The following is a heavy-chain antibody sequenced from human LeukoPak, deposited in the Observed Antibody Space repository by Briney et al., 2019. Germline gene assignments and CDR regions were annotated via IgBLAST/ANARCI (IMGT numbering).Heavy chain of an antibody. D-gene: IGHD1-26*01. CDR1: GFTFSSYA. Sequence: GGSLRLSCAASGFTFSSYAVSWVRQAPGKGLEWVATITQGGSDKFFVDSVKGRFTISGDNAKNSLYLQMNSLRAEDTAVYYCARDPFELWGQGTLVTVSS. CDR3: ARDPFEL. CDR2: ITQGGSDK. V-gene: IGHV3-7*01. J-gene: IGHJ4*02.